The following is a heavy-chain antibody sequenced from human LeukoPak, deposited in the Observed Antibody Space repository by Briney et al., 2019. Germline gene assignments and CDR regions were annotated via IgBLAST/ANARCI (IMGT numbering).Heavy chain of an antibody. CDR1: GGSISSSNW. CDR2: IYHSGST. CDR3: ARDGGLLWFGEYNWFDP. D-gene: IGHD3-10*01. Sequence: SETLSLTCAVSGGSISSSNWWSWVRQPPGKGLEWIGEIYHSGSTNYNPSLKSRVTISVDKSKNQFSLKLSSVTAADTAVYYCARDGGLLWFGEYNWFDPWGQGTLVTVSS. J-gene: IGHJ5*02. V-gene: IGHV4-4*02.